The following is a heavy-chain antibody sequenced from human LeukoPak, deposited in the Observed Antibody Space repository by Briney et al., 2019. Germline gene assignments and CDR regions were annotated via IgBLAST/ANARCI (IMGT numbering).Heavy chain of an antibody. D-gene: IGHD6-6*01. J-gene: IGHJ6*03. V-gene: IGHV4-39*01. Sequence: SETLSLTCTVSGGSISSSSYYWGWLRQPPGKGLEWIGSVYYSGSTYYNPSLKSRVTISVDTSKSQFSLKLSSVTAADTAVYYCARQVYSSSFISYYMDVWGKGTTVTVSS. CDR2: VYYSGST. CDR3: ARQVYSSSFISYYMDV. CDR1: GGSISSSSYY.